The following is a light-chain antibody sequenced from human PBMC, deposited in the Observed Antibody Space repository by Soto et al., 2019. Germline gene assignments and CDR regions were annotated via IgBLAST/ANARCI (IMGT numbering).Light chain of an antibody. J-gene: IGKJ1*01. CDR2: ESS. CDR3: QQRSTWPQT. Sequence: EIVLTQSPATLSLSPGERATLSCRASQSVDNYLDWYQQKPGQAPRLLIYESSNRATGIPARFSGSGSGTDFSLTISSLEAEDFAVYYCQQRSTWPQTFGQGTKVDI. CDR1: QSVDNY. V-gene: IGKV3-11*01.